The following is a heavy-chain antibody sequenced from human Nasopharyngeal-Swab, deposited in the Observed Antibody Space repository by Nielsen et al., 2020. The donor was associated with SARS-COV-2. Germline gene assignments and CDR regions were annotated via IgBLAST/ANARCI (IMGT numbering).Heavy chain of an antibody. J-gene: IGHJ6*02. CDR2: ISGSGGST. Sequence: GGSLRLSCAASGFTFSSYAMSWVRQAPGKGLEWVSAISGSGGSTYYADSVKGRFTISRDNSKNTLYLQMNSLRAEDTAVYYCANLPFPGYSSSWYQNPGSAGMDVWGQGTTVTVSS. V-gene: IGHV3-23*01. D-gene: IGHD6-13*01. CDR3: ANLPFPGYSSSWYQNPGSAGMDV. CDR1: GFTFSSYA.